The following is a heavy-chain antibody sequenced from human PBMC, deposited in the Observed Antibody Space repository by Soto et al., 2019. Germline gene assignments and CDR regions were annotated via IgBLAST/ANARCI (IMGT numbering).Heavy chain of an antibody. CDR3: ARHNKPVTSRDYFDQ. CDR1: GYRITSYL. J-gene: IGHJ4*02. V-gene: IGHV5-51*01. Sequence: GESLKISCKASGYRITSYLIGWVRQMPGKGLELMGIIHPGDSETRYSPSFQGQVTISVEKSTSTAYLQWSSLKASDTAMYYCARHNKPVTSRDYFDQWGQGTLVTVSS. CDR2: IHPGDSET. D-gene: IGHD4-17*01.